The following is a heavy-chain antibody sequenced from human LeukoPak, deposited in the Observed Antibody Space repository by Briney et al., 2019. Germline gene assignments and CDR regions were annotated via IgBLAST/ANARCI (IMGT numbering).Heavy chain of an antibody. CDR2: IKEDGSEK. D-gene: IGHD2-15*01. CDR1: GFTFSIYW. CDR3: ARDWPTPRARIDY. J-gene: IGHJ4*02. V-gene: IGHV3-7*01. Sequence: GGSLRLSSAASGFTFSIYWMTWVRQAPGKGLEWVANIKEDGSEKYYVDSVKGRYTISRDNAKKSLYLQMNSLRAEDTAVYYCARDWPTPRARIDYWGQGTLVTVSS.